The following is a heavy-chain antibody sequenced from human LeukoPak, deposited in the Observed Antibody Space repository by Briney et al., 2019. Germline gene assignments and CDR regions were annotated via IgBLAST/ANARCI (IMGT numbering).Heavy chain of an antibody. CDR2: IKQDGSEK. CDR3: ARDRGDYYDSSGYYWGLWDY. V-gene: IGHV3-7*01. CDR1: GFTFSSYW. D-gene: IGHD3-22*01. J-gene: IGHJ4*02. Sequence: GGSLRLSCAASGFTFSSYWMSWVRQAPGKGLEWVANIKQDGSEKYYVDSVKGRFTISRDNAKNSLYLQMNSLRAEDTAVYYRARDRGDYYDSSGYYWGLWDYWGQGTLVTVSS.